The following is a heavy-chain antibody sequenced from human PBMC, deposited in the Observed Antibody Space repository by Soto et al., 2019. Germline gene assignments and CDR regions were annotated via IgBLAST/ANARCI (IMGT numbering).Heavy chain of an antibody. CDR3: AKDWGDGMSAEPGANGKGGYYYGMDV. Sequence: QVQLVESGGCVVQPGRSLRLSCAASEFNFSSYGMHWVRQAPVKGMEWVAVISYDGSNKYYADSVKGRFTISSSKITLYLQMNSLRAEDTSVYYCAKDWGDGMSAEPGANGKGGYYYGMDVWCQGTTVTVSS. CDR1: EFNFSSYG. CDR2: ISYDGSNK. J-gene: IGHJ6*02. V-gene: IGHV3-30*18. D-gene: IGHD2-8*01.